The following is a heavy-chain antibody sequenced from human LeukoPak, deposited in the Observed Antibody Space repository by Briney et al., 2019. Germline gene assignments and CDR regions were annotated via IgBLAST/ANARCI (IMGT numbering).Heavy chain of an antibody. D-gene: IGHD3-22*01. CDR3: ASPSRPYDSSGSMFQH. V-gene: IGHV1-69*05. CDR2: IILIFGTA. J-gene: IGHJ1*01. CDR1: GGTFSSYA. Sequence: SVKVSCKASGGTFSSYAISWVRQAPGQGLEWMGGIILIFGTANYAQKFQGRVTITTDESTSTAYMELSSLRSGDTAVYYCASPSRPYDSSGSMFQHWGQGTLVTVSS.